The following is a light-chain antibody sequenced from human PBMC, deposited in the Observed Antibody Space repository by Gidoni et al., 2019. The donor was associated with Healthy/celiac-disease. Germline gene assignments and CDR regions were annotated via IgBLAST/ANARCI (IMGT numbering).Light chain of an antibody. Sequence: EIVMTHSPATLSVSPGERATLFCRASQSVSRNLAWYEQRPGQAPRLLIYGASTRATGIPARFSGSGSGTEFTLTISSLQSEDFAVYYCQQYNNWPWYTFGQGTKLEIK. V-gene: IGKV3-15*01. J-gene: IGKJ2*01. CDR1: QSVSRN. CDR3: QQYNNWPWYT. CDR2: GAS.